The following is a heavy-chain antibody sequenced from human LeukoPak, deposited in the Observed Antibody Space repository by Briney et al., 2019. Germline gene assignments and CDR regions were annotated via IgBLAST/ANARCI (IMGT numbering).Heavy chain of an antibody. V-gene: IGHV4-34*01. CDR1: GGPFSGYY. Sequence: SETLSLTCAVYGGPFSGYYWTWIRQPPGKGLEWIGEINHSGSPNYNPSLKSRVAISVDTYNNRLSLKLNSVTAADTAVYFCAGSSSYFDYWGQGTLVTVSS. D-gene: IGHD3-10*01. J-gene: IGHJ4*02. CDR2: INHSGSP. CDR3: AGSSSYFDY.